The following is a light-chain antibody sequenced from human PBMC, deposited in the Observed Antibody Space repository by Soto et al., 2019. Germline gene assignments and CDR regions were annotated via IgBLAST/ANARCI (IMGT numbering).Light chain of an antibody. Sequence: QSVLTQPASVSGSPGQSITISCTGSSSDVGSQSLVSWYQHHPGKAPKLMIYEGSRRPSGVSDRFSGSQSGNTASLTVSGLQAEDEADYYCCSYVAGTTYVSGSGNKVT. V-gene: IGLV2-23*01. CDR1: SSDVGSQSL. J-gene: IGLJ1*01. CDR2: EGS. CDR3: CSYVAGTTYV.